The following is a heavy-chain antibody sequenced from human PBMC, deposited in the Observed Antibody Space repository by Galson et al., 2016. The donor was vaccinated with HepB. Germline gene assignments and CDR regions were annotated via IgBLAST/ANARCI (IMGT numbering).Heavy chain of an antibody. D-gene: IGHD3-16*01. J-gene: IGHJ4*02. Sequence: SLRLSCAASGFTFHDHAMHWVRQTPGKGLEWVSGISWNSRKIGYADAVKGRFTISRDNAQNSVFLQMNSLRPEDTALYDCGKDGGEDWTPAKPDYWGQGTLVTVSS. CDR3: GKDGGEDWTPAKPDY. CDR2: ISWNSRKI. V-gene: IGHV3-9*01. CDR1: GFTFHDHA.